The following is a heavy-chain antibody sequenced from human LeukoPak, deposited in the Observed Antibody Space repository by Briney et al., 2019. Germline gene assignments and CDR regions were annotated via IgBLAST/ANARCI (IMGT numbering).Heavy chain of an antibody. Sequence: SETLSLTCTVSGGSISSYYWSWIRQPPGEGLEWIGYIYYSGSTNYNPSLKSRVTISVDTSKNQFSLKLSSVTAADTAVYYCARATVDPGYYDSSGYYMLDYWGQGTLVTVSS. CDR1: GGSISSYY. V-gene: IGHV4-59*01. D-gene: IGHD3-22*01. CDR3: ARATVDPGYYDSSGYYMLDY. CDR2: IYYSGST. J-gene: IGHJ4*02.